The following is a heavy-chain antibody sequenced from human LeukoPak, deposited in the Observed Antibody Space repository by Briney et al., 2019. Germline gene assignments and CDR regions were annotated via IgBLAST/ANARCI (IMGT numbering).Heavy chain of an antibody. CDR1: GFTFDDYG. J-gene: IGHJ4*02. Sequence: GGSLRLSCAASGFTFDDYGMSWVRQAPGEGLEWVSGINWNGGSTVYADSVKGRFTISRDNAKNSLYLQMNSLRAEDTALYYCARVAYYDSSGYPFDYWGQGTLVTVSS. CDR2: INWNGGST. V-gene: IGHV3-20*04. CDR3: ARVAYYDSSGYPFDY. D-gene: IGHD3-22*01.